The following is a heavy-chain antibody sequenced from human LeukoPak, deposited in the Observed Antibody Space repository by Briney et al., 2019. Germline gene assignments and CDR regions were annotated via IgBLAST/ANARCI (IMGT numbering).Heavy chain of an antibody. CDR2: IYYSGST. CDR3: AREKEGAPDY. J-gene: IGHJ4*02. Sequence: SQTLSLTCTVSGGSISSGDYYWRWIRQPPGKGLEWIGYIYYSGSTYYNPSLKSRVTISVDTSKNQFSLKLSSVTAADTAEYYCAREKEGAPDYWGQGTLVTVSS. V-gene: IGHV4-30-4*08. D-gene: IGHD1-26*01. CDR1: GGSISSGDYY.